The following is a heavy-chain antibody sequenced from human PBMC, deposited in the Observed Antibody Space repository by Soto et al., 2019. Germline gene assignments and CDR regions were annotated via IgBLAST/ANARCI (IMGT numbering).Heavy chain of an antibody. V-gene: IGHV1-2*02. CDR1: GYTFSGYY. Sequence: GASVKFSCKASGYTFSGYYIHWLRQAPGQGLEWMGWINPNSGGTNYAQKFQGRVTVTRDTPTSTAYMELSRLTSDDTAVYYCARSLTEGYCTITGCYTRPLYGMDVWGQGTTGTVSS. D-gene: IGHD2-2*02. CDR2: INPNSGGT. J-gene: IGHJ6*02. CDR3: ARSLTEGYCTITGCYTRPLYGMDV.